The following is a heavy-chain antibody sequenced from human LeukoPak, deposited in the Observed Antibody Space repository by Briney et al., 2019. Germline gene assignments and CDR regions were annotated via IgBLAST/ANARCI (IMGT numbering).Heavy chain of an antibody. CDR3: ARLNYYGSGSQPGGFDY. Sequence: PGGSLRLSCAASGFTFSSYAMNWVRQSPGKGLEYVSSISYNGGSTYYANSVKGRFTISRDNSKNTLYLQMGSLRAEDMAVYYCARLNYYGSGSQPGGFDYWGQGTLVTVSS. V-gene: IGHV3-64*01. CDR2: ISYNGGST. D-gene: IGHD3-10*01. CDR1: GFTFSSYA. J-gene: IGHJ4*02.